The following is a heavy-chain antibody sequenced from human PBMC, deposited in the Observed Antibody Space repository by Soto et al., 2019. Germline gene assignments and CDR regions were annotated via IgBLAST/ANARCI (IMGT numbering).Heavy chain of an antibody. J-gene: IGHJ4*01. Sequence: GGSRRLACAASGFTFSSYAMSWGRQAPGKGVEWVSAISGSGGSTYYADSVKGRFTISRDNSKNTLYLQMNSLRAEDTDAYDGAKPRTRITMVREVSSFDYWGHGTLVIVSS. V-gene: IGHV3-23*01. CDR2: ISGSGGST. CDR1: GFTFSSYA. D-gene: IGHD3-10*01. CDR3: AKPRTRITMVREVSSFDY.